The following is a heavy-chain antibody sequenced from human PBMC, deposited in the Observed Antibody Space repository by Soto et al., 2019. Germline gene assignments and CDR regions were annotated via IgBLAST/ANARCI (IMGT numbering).Heavy chain of an antibody. Sequence: GGSLRLSCAASGFTFSSYGMHWVRQAPGKGLEWVAVIWYDGSNKYYADSVKGRFTISRDNSKNTLYLQMNSLRAEDTAVYYCAREGYCSGGSCYLFDYWGQGTLVTVSS. CDR2: IWYDGSNK. CDR3: AREGYCSGGSCYLFDY. CDR1: GFTFSSYG. V-gene: IGHV3-33*01. J-gene: IGHJ4*02. D-gene: IGHD2-15*01.